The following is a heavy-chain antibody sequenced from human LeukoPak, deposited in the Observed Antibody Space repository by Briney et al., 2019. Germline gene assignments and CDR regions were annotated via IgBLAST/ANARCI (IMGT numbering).Heavy chain of an antibody. CDR1: GFTVSSNY. Sequence: GGSLRLSCAASGFTVSSNYMNWVRQAPGKGLEWVSSISSSSSYIYYADSVKGRFTISRDNAKNSLYLQMNSLRAEDTAVYYCARVYYYDSSGYQDYWGQGTLVTVSS. CDR3: ARVYYYDSSGYQDY. CDR2: ISSSSSYI. J-gene: IGHJ4*02. V-gene: IGHV3-21*01. D-gene: IGHD3-22*01.